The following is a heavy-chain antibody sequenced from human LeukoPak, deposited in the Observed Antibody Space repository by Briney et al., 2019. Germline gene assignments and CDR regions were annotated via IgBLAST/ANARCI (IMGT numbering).Heavy chain of an antibody. CDR1: GFTFSSYA. CDR3: AKGNSSGYYSPIDY. V-gene: IGHV3-23*01. Sequence: GGSLRLSCAASGFTFSSYAMSWVRQAPGKGLEWVSVIRGIGGSTYYADSVKGRFTISRDNSKNTLYLQMNSLRAEDTAIYYCAKGNSSGYYSPIDYWGQGTLVTVSS. D-gene: IGHD3-22*01. CDR2: IRGIGGST. J-gene: IGHJ4*02.